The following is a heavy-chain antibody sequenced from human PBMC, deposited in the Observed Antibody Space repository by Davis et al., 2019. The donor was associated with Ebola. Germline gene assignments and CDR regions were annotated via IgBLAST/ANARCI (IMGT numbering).Heavy chain of an antibody. J-gene: IGHJ6*01. CDR1: GYSISSGYY. V-gene: IGHV4-61*01. Sequence: SETLSLTCTVSGYSISSGYYWGWIRQPPGKGLEWIGYIYYSGSTNYNPSLKSRVTISLGTSKNQFSLKLSSVTAADTAIYYCARDRYSTVTTFYGMDVWGQGTTVTVSS. CDR2: IYYSGST. D-gene: IGHD4-17*01. CDR3: ARDRYSTVTTFYGMDV.